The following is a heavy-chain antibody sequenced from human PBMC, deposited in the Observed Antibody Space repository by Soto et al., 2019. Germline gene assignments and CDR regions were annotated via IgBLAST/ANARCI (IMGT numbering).Heavy chain of an antibody. CDR1: GGSISSYY. CDR2: IYYSGST. J-gene: IGHJ4*02. Sequence: PPDTQSLTCTGCGGSISSYYCSWIRQHPGKGLEWIGYIYYSGSTNYNPSLKSRVTISVDRSKNQFSLKLSSVTAADTAVYYCAAGGGLPRYYWGQGTLVTVSS. V-gene: IGHV4-59*12. CDR3: AAGGGLPRYY. D-gene: IGHD5-12*01.